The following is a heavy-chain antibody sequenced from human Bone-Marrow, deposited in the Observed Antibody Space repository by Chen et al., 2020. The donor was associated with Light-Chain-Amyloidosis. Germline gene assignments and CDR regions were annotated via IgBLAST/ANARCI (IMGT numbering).Heavy chain of an antibody. Sequence: EVQLVESGGGLVQPGGSLRLSCAASGFTFSSYSMNWVRQAPGKGLVWVARIKSDGSATNYADSVKGRFTVSRDNAKNTLYLQMKSLRAEDTAVYYCTRGDCTSTSCFLDFWGQGTLVTVSS. CDR3: TRGDCTSTSCFLDF. CDR1: GFTFSSYS. D-gene: IGHD2-2*01. V-gene: IGHV3-74*01. J-gene: IGHJ4*02. CDR2: IKSDGSAT.